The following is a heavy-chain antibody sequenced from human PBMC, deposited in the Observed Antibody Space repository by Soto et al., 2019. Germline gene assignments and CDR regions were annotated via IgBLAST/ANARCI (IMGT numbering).Heavy chain of an antibody. V-gene: IGHV3-66*01. CDR2: LYSGGST. Sequence: EMQLVETGGGLVQPGGSLRLSCVASGLSVGTNYMTWVRQAPGKGLEWVSALYSGGSTYYADSVRGRFTISRDNSKNTVSLQMISLRAEDTAVYYCARDDYYGSGPYVPWGQGTLVTVST. CDR3: ARDDYYGSGPYVP. J-gene: IGHJ5*02. D-gene: IGHD3-10*01. CDR1: GLSVGTNY.